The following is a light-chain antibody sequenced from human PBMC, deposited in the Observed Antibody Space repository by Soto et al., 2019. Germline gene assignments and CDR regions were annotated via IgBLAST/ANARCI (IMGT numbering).Light chain of an antibody. Sequence: DIQMTQSPSTLSASVGDRVTITCRASQSVNKWLAWFQQKPGKVPKLLIFDASTLQTGVPSRFGGSGSGTDFTLTISCLQSEDFATYYCQQYYNFPFTFGQGTKLEVK. CDR2: DAS. J-gene: IGKJ2*01. CDR1: QSVNKW. CDR3: QQYYNFPFT. V-gene: IGKV1-5*01.